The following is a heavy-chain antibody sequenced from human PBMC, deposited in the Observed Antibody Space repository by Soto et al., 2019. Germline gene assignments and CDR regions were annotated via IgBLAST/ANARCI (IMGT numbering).Heavy chain of an antibody. CDR2: IYYSGST. Sequence: PSETLSLTCTVSGGSISSYYWSWIRQPPGKGLEWIGYIYYSGSTNYNPSLKSRVTISVDTSKNQFSLKLSSVTAADTAVYYCARGYYDSSGTSFFDYWGQGTLVTVSS. V-gene: IGHV4-59*01. J-gene: IGHJ4*02. D-gene: IGHD3-22*01. CDR1: GGSISSYY. CDR3: ARGYYDSSGTSFFDY.